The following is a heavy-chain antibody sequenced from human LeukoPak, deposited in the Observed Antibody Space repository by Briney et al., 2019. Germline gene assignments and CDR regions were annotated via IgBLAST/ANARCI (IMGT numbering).Heavy chain of an antibody. V-gene: IGHV3-48*01. CDR2: ISSSSTI. Sequence: GGSLRLSCAASGFTFSSYSMNWVRQAPGKGLEWVSYISSSSTIYYADSVKGRFTISRDNAKNSLYLQMNSLRAEDTAVYYCAREPDTAMVIYGMDVWGQGTTVTVSS. J-gene: IGHJ6*02. D-gene: IGHD5-18*01. CDR3: AREPDTAMVIYGMDV. CDR1: GFTFSSYS.